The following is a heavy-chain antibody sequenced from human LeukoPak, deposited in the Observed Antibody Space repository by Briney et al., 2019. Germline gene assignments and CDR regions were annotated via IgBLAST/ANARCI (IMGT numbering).Heavy chain of an antibody. D-gene: IGHD2-2*01. Sequence: GASVKLSCEVSGYTFTIFYMHWVPHAPGQGLVWMGIINSSGGSTSYAQKFQGRVTMTRDMSTSTVYMELSSLRSEDTAVYYCARDGGRLVVVPAAPQAYFDYWGQGTLVTVSS. CDR3: ARDGGRLVVVPAAPQAYFDY. CDR1: GYTFTIFY. V-gene: IGHV1-46*01. J-gene: IGHJ4*02. CDR2: INSSGGST.